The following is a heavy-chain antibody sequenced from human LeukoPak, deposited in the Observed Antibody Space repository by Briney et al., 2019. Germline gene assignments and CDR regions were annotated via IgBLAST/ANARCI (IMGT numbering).Heavy chain of an antibody. CDR3: ARGCTSSSCSTGYYYMDV. D-gene: IGHD2-2*01. V-gene: IGHV4-59*08. J-gene: IGHJ6*03. CDR2: IYYSGST. CDR1: GGSISSYY. Sequence: SETLSLTCTVSGGSISSYYWSWIRQPPGKGLEWIGFIYYSGSTNYNPSLKSRVTISVDTSKNQFSLKLSSVTAADTAVYYCARGCTSSSCSTGYYYMDVWGKGTTVTVSS.